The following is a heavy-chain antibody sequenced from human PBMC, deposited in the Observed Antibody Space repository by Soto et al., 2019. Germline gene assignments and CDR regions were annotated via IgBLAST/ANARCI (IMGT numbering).Heavy chain of an antibody. J-gene: IGHJ6*02. CDR2: INPNSGGT. CDR3: ARDRAAAGPHYYYYYGMDV. D-gene: IGHD6-13*01. V-gene: IGHV1-2*02. Sequence: RASVKVSCKASGYTFTGYYMHWVRQAPGQGLEWMGWINPNSGGTNYAQKFQGRVTMTRDTSISTAYMELSRLRSDDTAVYYCARDRAAAGPHYYYYYGMDVWGQGTTVTVSS. CDR1: GYTFTGYY.